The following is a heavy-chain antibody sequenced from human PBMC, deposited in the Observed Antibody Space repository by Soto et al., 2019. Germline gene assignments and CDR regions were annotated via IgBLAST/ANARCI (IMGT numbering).Heavy chain of an antibody. V-gene: IGHV1-69*06. CDR1: GGTFSSYA. CDR2: IIPIFGTA. CDR3: ASLTIFGVDTYYYGMDV. J-gene: IGHJ6*02. Sequence: AVKVSCKASGGTFSSYAISWVRQAPGQGLEWMGGIIPIFGTANYAQKFQGRVTITADKSTSTAYMELSSLRSEDTAVYYCASLTIFGVDTYYYGMDVWGQGTTVTVSS. D-gene: IGHD3-3*01.